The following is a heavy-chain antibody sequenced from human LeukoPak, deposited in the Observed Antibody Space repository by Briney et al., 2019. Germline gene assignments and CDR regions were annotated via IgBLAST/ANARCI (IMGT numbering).Heavy chain of an antibody. CDR1: GYSFTSYW. Sequence: GESLKISCKGSGYSFTSYWIGWVRQMHGKGLEWMGIIYPGDSDTRYSPSFQGQVTISADKSISTAYLQWSSLKASDTAMYYCARQRGITIFGVALGGFHPWGQGTLVTVSS. CDR3: ARQRGITIFGVALGGFHP. D-gene: IGHD3-3*01. J-gene: IGHJ5*02. CDR2: IYPGDSDT. V-gene: IGHV5-51*01.